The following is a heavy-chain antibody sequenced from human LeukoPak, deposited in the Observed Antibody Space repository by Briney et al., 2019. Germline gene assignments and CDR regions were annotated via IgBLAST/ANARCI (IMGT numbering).Heavy chain of an antibody. Sequence: RSGGSLRLSCAASGFTFSSYAMSWVRQAPGKGLEWVSAISGSGGSTYYADSVKGRFTISRDNSKNTLYLQMNSLRDEDTAVYYCAKVSMIKAYYFDYWGQGDLVTVSS. CDR1: GFTFSSYA. V-gene: IGHV3-23*01. CDR2: ISGSGGST. CDR3: AKVSMIKAYYFDY. J-gene: IGHJ4*02. D-gene: IGHD3-22*01.